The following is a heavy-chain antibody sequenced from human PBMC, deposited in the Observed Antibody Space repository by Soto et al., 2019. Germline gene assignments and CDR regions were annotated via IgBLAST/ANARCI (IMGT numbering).Heavy chain of an antibody. J-gene: IGHJ5*02. V-gene: IGHV4-61*01. CDR3: ARDGYCSGGSCYSVWFDP. D-gene: IGHD2-15*01. CDR2: IYYSGST. CDR1: GGSVSSGSYY. Sequence: PSETLSLTCTVSGGSVSSGSYYWSWIRQPPGKGLEWIGYIYYSGSTNYNPSLKSRVTISVDTSKNQFSLKLSSVTAADTAVYYCARDGYCSGGSCYSVWFDPWGQGTLVTVSS.